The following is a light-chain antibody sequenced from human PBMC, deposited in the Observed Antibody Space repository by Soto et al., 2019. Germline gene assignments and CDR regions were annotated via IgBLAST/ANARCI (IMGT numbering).Light chain of an antibody. CDR3: QQYNDWPPWT. CDR2: GAS. V-gene: IGKV3-15*01. J-gene: IGKJ1*01. Sequence: EILMTQSPATLSVSPGARGPLSCRASQSVSSNVAWYQQHPGQAPRLLIYGASNRATGIPARFSGSGSGTDFSLTITSLQSEDFAVYYCQQYNDWPPWTFGQGTKVDI. CDR1: QSVSSN.